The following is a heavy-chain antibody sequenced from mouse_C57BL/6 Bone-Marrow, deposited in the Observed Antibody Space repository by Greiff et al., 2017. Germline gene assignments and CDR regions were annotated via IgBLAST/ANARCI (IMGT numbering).Heavy chain of an antibody. CDR3: ARPYYSNLFAY. CDR2: IYPRSGNT. Sequence: QVQLQQSGAELARPGASVKLSCKASGYTFTSYGISWVKQRTGQGLEWIGEIYPRSGNTYYNEKFKGKATLTADKSSSTAYMQLSSLTSEDSAVYYCARPYYSNLFAYWGQGTLVTVSA. CDR1: GYTFTSYG. V-gene: IGHV1-81*01. J-gene: IGHJ3*01. D-gene: IGHD2-5*01.